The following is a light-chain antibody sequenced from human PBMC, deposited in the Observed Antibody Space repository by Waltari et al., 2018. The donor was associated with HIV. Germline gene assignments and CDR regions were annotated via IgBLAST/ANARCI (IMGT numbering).Light chain of an antibody. V-gene: IGLV2-8*01. Sequence: QSALTQPPSASGSTGQSVTIPCHGTHSDVRGSNYVSCYQQHPGKAPKLMIYEVNKRPSGVPDRFSGSKSGNTASLTVSGLQLDDEADYYCSSYAGTNNLYVFGTGTRVTV. CDR2: EVN. CDR3: SSYAGTNNLYV. J-gene: IGLJ1*01. CDR1: HSDVRGSNY.